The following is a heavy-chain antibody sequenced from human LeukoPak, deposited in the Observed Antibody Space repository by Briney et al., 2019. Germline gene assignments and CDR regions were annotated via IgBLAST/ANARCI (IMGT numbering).Heavy chain of an antibody. CDR1: GGSISSSSYY. J-gene: IGHJ4*02. V-gene: IGHV4-39*01. CDR3: ARLYYDFWGGYSYYFDY. CDR2: IYYSGST. D-gene: IGHD3-3*01. Sequence: SETLSLTCTVSGGSISSSSYYWGWIRQPPGKGLEWIGSIYYSGSTYYNPSLKSRVTISVDTSKNQFSLKLSSVTAADTAVYYCARLYYDFWGGYSYYFDYWGQGTLVTVSS.